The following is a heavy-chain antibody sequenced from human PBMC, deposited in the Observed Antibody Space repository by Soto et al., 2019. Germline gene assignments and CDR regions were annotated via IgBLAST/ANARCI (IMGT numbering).Heavy chain of an antibody. CDR1: GGSFSGYY. J-gene: IGHJ4*02. CDR3: ARGLRGYCSGGSCHDDLDY. V-gene: IGHV4-34*01. CDR2: INHSGST. D-gene: IGHD2-15*01. Sequence: SETLSLTCAVYGGSFSGYYWSWIRQPPGKGLEWIGEINHSGSTNYNPSLKSRVTISVDTSKNQFSLKLSSVTAADTAVYHCARGLRGYCSGGSCHDDLDYWGQGTLVTGSS.